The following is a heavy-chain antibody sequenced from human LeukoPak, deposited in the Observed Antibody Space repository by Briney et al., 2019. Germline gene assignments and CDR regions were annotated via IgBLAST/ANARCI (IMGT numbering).Heavy chain of an antibody. J-gene: IGHJ5*02. CDR1: GGSISSGGYY. D-gene: IGHD5-12*01. V-gene: IGHV4-30-2*01. CDR2: IYHSGST. CDR3: ARVESGIVATRWFDP. Sequence: SETLSLTCTVSGGSISSGGYYWSWIRQPPGKGLEWIGYIYHSGSTYYNPSLKSRVTISVDRSKNQFSLKLSSVTAADTAVYYCARVESGIVATRWFDPWGHGTLVTVSS.